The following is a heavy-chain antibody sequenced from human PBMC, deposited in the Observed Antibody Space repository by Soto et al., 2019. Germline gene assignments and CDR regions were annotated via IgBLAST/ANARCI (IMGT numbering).Heavy chain of an antibody. Sequence: EVQLVESGGGLVQPGGSLRLSCAASGFTFSSYWMHWVRQAPGKGLVWVSRINSDGSSTSYADSVKGRFTISRDNSKNTLYLKMNSLRAEDTAVYYCASGVYFGGAFDIWGQGTMVTVSS. CDR3: ASGVYFGGAFDI. D-gene: IGHD3-16*01. V-gene: IGHV3-74*01. CDR2: INSDGSST. CDR1: GFTFSSYW. J-gene: IGHJ3*02.